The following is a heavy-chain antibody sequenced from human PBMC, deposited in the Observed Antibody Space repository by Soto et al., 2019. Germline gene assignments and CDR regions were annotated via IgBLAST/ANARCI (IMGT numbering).Heavy chain of an antibody. CDR2: ISANNGNT. D-gene: IGHD5-12*01. CDR3: ARVQSGYDFAY. Sequence: QVQLVQSGAEVKKPGASVKVSCKASGYTFTSYGINWVRQAPGQGLEWMGWISANNGNTHYAQKLQDRVTMTTDTSTSTAYMERRSMRSDDTAVYYCARVQSGYDFAYWGQGTLVTVSS. J-gene: IGHJ4*02. V-gene: IGHV1-18*01. CDR1: GYTFTSYG.